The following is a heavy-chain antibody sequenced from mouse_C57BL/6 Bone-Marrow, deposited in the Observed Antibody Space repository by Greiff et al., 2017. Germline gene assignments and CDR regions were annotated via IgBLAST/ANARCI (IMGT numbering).Heavy chain of an antibody. CDR1: GYTFTSYW. D-gene: IGHD4-1*01. J-gene: IGHJ1*03. CDR2: INPSSGYT. CDR3: ARDWGGYFDV. V-gene: IGHV1-7*01. Sequence: QVQLQQSGAELAKPGASVKLSCKASGYTFTSYWMHWVKQRPGQGLEWIGYINPSSGYTKYNQKFKDKATLTAAKSSSTAYMQLSSLTYEDSAVYYCARDWGGYFDVWGTGTTVTVSS.